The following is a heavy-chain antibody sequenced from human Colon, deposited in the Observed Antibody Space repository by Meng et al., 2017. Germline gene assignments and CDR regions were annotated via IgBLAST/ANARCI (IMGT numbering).Heavy chain of an antibody. CDR2: INPNSGGT. J-gene: IGHJ4*02. CDR3: ARDSSGWTPFDY. Sequence: ASVKVSCKASGYTFTGYYMHWVRQVPGQGLEWMGWINPNSGGTNYAQKFQGRVTMTRDTSISTAYMELSRLRSDDTAVYYCARDSSGWTPFDYWGQGTLVTVSS. CDR1: GYTFTGYY. D-gene: IGHD6-19*01. V-gene: IGHV1-2*02.